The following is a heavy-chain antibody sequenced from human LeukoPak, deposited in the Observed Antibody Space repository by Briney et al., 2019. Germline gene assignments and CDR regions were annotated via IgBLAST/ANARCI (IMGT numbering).Heavy chain of an antibody. CDR2: LTYDGGNK. J-gene: IGHJ6*02. CDR1: GXPLSSFW. D-gene: IGHD6-13*01. V-gene: IGHV3-30*18. Sequence: RSLRPSCSAPGXPLSSFWMDWVRPGPGKGLGWGAGLTYDGGNKYHADSVKGRFTISRDNSKNTLYLQMNSLRAEDTAVYYCAKDRGSSSSAYGMDVWGQGTTVTVSS. CDR3: AKDRGSSSSAYGMDV.